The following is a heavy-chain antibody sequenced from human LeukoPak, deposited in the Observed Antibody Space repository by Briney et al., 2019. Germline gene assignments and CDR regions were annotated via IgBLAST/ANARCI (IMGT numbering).Heavy chain of an antibody. CDR1: GFTFSSYG. J-gene: IGHJ4*02. Sequence: PGRSLRLSCAASGFTFSSYGMHWVRQAPGKGLEWVAVISYDGSNKYYADSVKGRFTISRDNSKSTLYLQMNSLRAEDTAVYYCAKAHPRGSGSVQSWGQGTLVTVSS. CDR2: ISYDGSNK. D-gene: IGHD3-22*01. CDR3: AKAHPRGSGSVQS. V-gene: IGHV3-30*18.